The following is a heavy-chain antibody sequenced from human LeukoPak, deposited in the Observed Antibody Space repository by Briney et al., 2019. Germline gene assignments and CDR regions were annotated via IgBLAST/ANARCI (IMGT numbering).Heavy chain of an antibody. CDR2: VYDIGST. Sequence: PSETLSLTCTVSGDSIGSHYWTWIRQTPGKGLEWIGYVYDIGSTKYNPSLKSRVTISVDTSKNQFSLRLSSVTAADTAVYYCARDQCSGGSCYPGWFDPWGQGTLVTVSS. D-gene: IGHD2-15*01. J-gene: IGHJ5*02. CDR3: ARDQCSGGSCYPGWFDP. V-gene: IGHV4-59*11. CDR1: GDSIGSHY.